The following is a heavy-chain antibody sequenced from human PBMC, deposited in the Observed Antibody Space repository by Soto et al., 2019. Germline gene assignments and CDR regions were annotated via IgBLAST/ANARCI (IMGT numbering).Heavy chain of an antibody. CDR1: GHTISSYW. Sequence: EVQLVESGGGLVQPGGSLRLSCAASGHTISSYWMHWVREAPGKGLVWVARISNDGSNTNYADSVMSRFTISRDNAKSTLYLQMNSLRDEETAVYYWPRHSVPYGLDVWGQGTTVVVSS. CDR3: PRHSVPYGLDV. J-gene: IGHJ6*02. CDR2: ISNDGSNT. V-gene: IGHV3-74*01.